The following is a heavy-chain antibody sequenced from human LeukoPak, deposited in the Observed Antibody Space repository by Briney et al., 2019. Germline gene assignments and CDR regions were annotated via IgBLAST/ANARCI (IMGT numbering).Heavy chain of an antibody. D-gene: IGHD4-17*01. V-gene: IGHV3-64D*06. CDR3: VKSTRVTTAYYYYGMDV. CDR1: GFTFSNYA. CDR2: ISSNGGST. Sequence: GGSLRLSCSASGFTFSNYAMHWVRQAPGKGLEYVSAISSNGGSTFYADSVKGRFTISRDNSENTLYFQMNSLRAEDTAVYYCVKSTRVTTAYYYYGMDVWGQGTTVTVSS. J-gene: IGHJ6*02.